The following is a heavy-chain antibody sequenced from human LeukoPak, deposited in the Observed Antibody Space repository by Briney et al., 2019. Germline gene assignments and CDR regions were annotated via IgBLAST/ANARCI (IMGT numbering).Heavy chain of an antibody. J-gene: IGHJ1*01. CDR2: IISSSSYI. CDR3: ARGIAAAGPEDFQH. Sequence: GGSLRLSCAASGFTFSSYSMDWVRQAPGKGLEWVSCIISSSSYIYYADSVKGRFTFSRDNAKNSLYLKMNRLRAGETAVYYCARGIAAAGPEDFQHWARGTRVTVP. V-gene: IGHV3-21*01. D-gene: IGHD6-13*01. CDR1: GFTFSSYS.